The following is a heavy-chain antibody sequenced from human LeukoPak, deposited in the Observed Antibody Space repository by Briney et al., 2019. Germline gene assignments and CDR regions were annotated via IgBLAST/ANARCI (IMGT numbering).Heavy chain of an antibody. CDR3: ARGTGAPNYFDY. V-gene: IGHV1-2*02. CDR2: INPNGGGT. J-gene: IGHJ4*02. Sequence: ASVKVSCKASGYTFTGYYVHWVRQAPGQGLEWMAWINPNGGGTNYAQKFQGRVAVTRDTSISTAYMELSGLTSDDTAVFYCARGTGAPNYFDYWGQGTLVTVSS. D-gene: IGHD7-27*01. CDR1: GYTFTGYY.